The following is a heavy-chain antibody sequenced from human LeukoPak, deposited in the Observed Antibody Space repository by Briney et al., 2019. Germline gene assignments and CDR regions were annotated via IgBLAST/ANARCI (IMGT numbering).Heavy chain of an antibody. Sequence: GGSLRLSCAVSGFTFSSYWMSWVRQAPGRGLEWVANIKQDGSEKYYVDSVKGRFTISRDNTKNSLYLQMNSLRAEDTAVYYCAKDGREWPRSLDYWGQGTLVTVSS. V-gene: IGHV3-7*03. CDR3: AKDGREWPRSLDY. J-gene: IGHJ4*02. D-gene: IGHD5-12*01. CDR2: IKQDGSEK. CDR1: GFTFSSYW.